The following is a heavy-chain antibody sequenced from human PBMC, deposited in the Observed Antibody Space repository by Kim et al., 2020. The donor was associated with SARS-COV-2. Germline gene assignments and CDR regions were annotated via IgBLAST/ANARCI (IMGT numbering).Heavy chain of an antibody. D-gene: IGHD5-12*01. CDR1: GGSISSYY. CDR2: IYTSGST. CDR3: ARGTTNRWLQSINFDY. J-gene: IGHJ4*02. Sequence: SETLSLTCTVSGGSISSYYWSWIRQPAGKGLEWIGRIYTSGSTNYNPSLKSRVTMSVDTSKNQFSLKLSSVTAADTAVYYCARGTTNRWLQSINFDYWGQGTLVTVSS. V-gene: IGHV4-4*07.